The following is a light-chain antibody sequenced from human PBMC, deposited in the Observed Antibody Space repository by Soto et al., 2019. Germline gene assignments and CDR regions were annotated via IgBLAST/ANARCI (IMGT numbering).Light chain of an antibody. CDR1: QSISSW. CDR3: QQYNSYSWT. J-gene: IGKJ1*01. V-gene: IGKV1-5*03. Sequence: DIHMTQSPSTLSASVGDRVTITCRTSQSISSWLAWYQQRPGKAPKLLIHKASSLESGVPSRFSGSGSGTEFTLTISSLQPDDFATYYCQQYNSYSWTFGQGTKVEIK. CDR2: KAS.